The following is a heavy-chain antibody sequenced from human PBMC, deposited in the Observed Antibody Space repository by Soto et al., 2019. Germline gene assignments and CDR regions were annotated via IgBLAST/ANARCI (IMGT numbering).Heavy chain of an antibody. Sequence: QVQLQQWGAGLLKPSETLSLTCAVYGGSFSGYYWSWIRQPPGKGLEWIGEINHSGSTNYNPSLKSRVTRSVDTSKNQFSLKLSSVTAADTAVYYCARNKAIAMARRHSGMDVWGQGTTVTVSS. CDR3: ARNKAIAMARRHSGMDV. CDR1: GGSFSGYY. CDR2: INHSGST. D-gene: IGHD6-19*01. J-gene: IGHJ6*02. V-gene: IGHV4-34*01.